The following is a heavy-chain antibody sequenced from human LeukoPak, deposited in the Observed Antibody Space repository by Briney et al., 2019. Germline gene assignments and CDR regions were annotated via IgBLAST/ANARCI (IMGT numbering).Heavy chain of an antibody. CDR3: ATGWYGDGGY. D-gene: IGHD6-19*01. J-gene: IGHJ4*02. Sequence: SETLSLTCTVSGGSISSYYWSWLRQPPGKGLEWIGYIYYSGSTYYNPSLKSRVTISVDTSKNQFSLKLNSVTAADSAVYYCATGWYGDGGYWGQGILVTVSS. CDR1: GGSISSYY. V-gene: IGHV4-59*08. CDR2: IYYSGST.